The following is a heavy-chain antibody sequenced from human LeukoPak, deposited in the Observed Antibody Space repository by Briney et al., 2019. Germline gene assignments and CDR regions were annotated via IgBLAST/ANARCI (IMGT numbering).Heavy chain of an antibody. CDR1: GFTFTNYA. D-gene: IGHD3-3*01. CDR3: SKLGGSGTPPTDS. J-gene: IGHJ5*01. V-gene: IGHV3-23*01. Sequence: GGSLRLSCAASGFTFTNYAMTWVRQAPGKGLEWVSVISGSGSNTDYADSVKGRFTISRDNSKNTLSLQMNSLRAEDKAIYYCSKLGGSGTPPTDSWGQGTLVTVSS. CDR2: ISGSGSNT.